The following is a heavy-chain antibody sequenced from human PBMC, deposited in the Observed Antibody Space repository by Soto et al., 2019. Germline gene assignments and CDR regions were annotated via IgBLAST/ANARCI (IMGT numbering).Heavy chain of an antibody. D-gene: IGHD1-26*01. CDR1: GYTFTSYY. CDR3: ARTDSIVGATGFDY. J-gene: IGHJ4*02. Sequence: ASVKVYCKASGYTFTSYYMHWVRQAPGQGLEWMGIINPSGGSTSYAQKFQGRVTITADESTSTAYMELSSLRSEDTAVYYCARTDSIVGATGFDYWGQGTLVTVSS. CDR2: INPSGGST. V-gene: IGHV1-46*01.